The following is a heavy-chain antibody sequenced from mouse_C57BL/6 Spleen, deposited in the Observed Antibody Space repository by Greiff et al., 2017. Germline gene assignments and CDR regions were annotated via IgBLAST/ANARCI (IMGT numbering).Heavy chain of an antibody. J-gene: IGHJ4*01. Sequence: VQLQQSGTELVRPGASVKLSCTASGFNIKDDYMHWVKQRPEQGLEWIGWIDPENGDTVYASKFQGKATITADTSSNTAYLQLSSLTSEDTAVYYCTTWVRAMDYWGQGTSVTVSS. D-gene: IGHD2-14*01. CDR3: TTWVRAMDY. CDR2: IDPENGDT. CDR1: GFNIKDDY. V-gene: IGHV14-4*01.